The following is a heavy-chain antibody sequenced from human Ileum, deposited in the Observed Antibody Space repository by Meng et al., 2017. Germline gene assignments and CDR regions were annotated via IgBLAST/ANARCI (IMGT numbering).Heavy chain of an antibody. CDR1: GFTFSSYW. Sequence: EVPLVESGGGLVPSGGFLGLSCIASGFTFSSYWMHWVRQAPGKGLVWVSRINGDGGTTSHADSVKGRFTISRDNAKNTLYLQMNSLRADDTAVYYCARYRSGSSDYWGPGTLVTVSS. CDR3: ARYRSGSSDY. V-gene: IGHV3-74*01. D-gene: IGHD6-19*01. CDR2: INGDGGTT. J-gene: IGHJ4*02.